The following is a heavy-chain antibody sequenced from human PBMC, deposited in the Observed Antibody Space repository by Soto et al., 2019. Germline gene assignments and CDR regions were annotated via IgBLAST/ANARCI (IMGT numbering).Heavy chain of an antibody. Sequence: QVQLQESGPGLVKPSETLSLTCSVSGGSVSSATYYWSWIRRPPGKELEWAGYIYYSGATNHNAPFTSRVSISLDTSRNTAALKLSYVMAADTAVYYCARLSPMAFAGDAWYCSMEVWGLATAVTVSS. CDR2: IYYSGAT. J-gene: IGHJ6*02. CDR1: GGSVSSATYY. V-gene: IGHV4-61*01. CDR3: ARLSPMAFAGDAWYCSMEV. D-gene: IGHD2-21*02.